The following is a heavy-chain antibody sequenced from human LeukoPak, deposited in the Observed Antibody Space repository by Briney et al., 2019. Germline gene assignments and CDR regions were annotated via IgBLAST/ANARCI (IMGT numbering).Heavy chain of an antibody. CDR2: SNSNGNT. D-gene: IGHD1-1*01. CDR3: AKATGTLGN. J-gene: IGHJ4*02. Sequence: GGSLRLSCAASGFTFSSYAMSWVRQAPGKGLEWVSTSNSNGNTYYAGSVKGRFTISRDNSMNTLYLQMNSLTAEDTAIYYCAKATGTLGNWGQGILVTVSS. V-gene: IGHV3-23*01. CDR1: GFTFSSYA.